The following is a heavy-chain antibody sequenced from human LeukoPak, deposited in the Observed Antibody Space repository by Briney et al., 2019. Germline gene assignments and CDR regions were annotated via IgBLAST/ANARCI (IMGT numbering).Heavy chain of an antibody. CDR3: ARRGPYYYDSSGLIDY. J-gene: IGHJ4*02. V-gene: IGHV5-51*01. CDR2: IYPGDSDT. D-gene: IGHD3-22*01. Sequence: GESLKISCKGSGYSFTSYWIGWVRQMPGKGLEWMGIIYPGDSDTRYSPSFQGQVTISADKSISTAYLQWSSLKASDTATYYCARRGPYYYDSSGLIDYWGQGTLVTVSS. CDR1: GYSFTSYW.